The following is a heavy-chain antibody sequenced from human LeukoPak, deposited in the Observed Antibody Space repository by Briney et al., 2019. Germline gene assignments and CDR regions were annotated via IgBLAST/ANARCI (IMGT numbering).Heavy chain of an antibody. Sequence: ASVKVSCKASGYTFTSYDINWVRQATGQGLEWMGWMNPNSGNTGYAQKFQGRVTMTRNTSISTAYMELSSLRSEDTAVYYCATRPDGVPAAIRSSWFDPWGQGTLVTVSS. V-gene: IGHV1-8*01. CDR3: ATRPDGVPAAIRSSWFDP. J-gene: IGHJ5*02. D-gene: IGHD2-2*01. CDR1: GYTFTSYD. CDR2: MNPNSGNT.